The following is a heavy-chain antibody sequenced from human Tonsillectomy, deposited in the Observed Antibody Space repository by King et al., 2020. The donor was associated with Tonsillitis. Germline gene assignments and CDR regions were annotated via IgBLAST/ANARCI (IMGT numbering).Heavy chain of an antibody. J-gene: IGHJ4*02. CDR3: AKDSLGSNFDY. Sequence: VQLVESGGGLVQPGGSLRLSCAASGFTFSSYAVSWVRQAPGKGLVWVSTIHDNGGSTHYADSVKGRFTISRDNSKNTLYLQMNSLRAEDTAVYYCAKDSLGSNFDYWGQGTLVTVSS. CDR2: IHDNGGST. V-gene: IGHV3-23*04. D-gene: IGHD7-27*01. CDR1: GFTFSSYA.